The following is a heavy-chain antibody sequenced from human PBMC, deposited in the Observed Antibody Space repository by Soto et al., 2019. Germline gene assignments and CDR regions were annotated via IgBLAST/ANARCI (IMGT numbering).Heavy chain of an antibody. J-gene: IGHJ4*02. CDR3: AKVHALYRSGWYDRYFDY. CDR1: GFTFSSYA. D-gene: IGHD6-19*01. CDR2: ISGSGGST. Sequence: GGSLRLSCAASGFTFSSYAMSWVRQAPGKGLEWVSAISGSGGSTYYADSVKGRFTISRDNSKNTLYLQMNSLRAEDTAVYYWAKVHALYRSGWYDRYFDYWGQGTLVTVSS. V-gene: IGHV3-23*01.